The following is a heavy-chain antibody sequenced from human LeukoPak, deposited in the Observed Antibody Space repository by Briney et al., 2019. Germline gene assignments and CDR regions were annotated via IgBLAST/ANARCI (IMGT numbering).Heavy chain of an antibody. D-gene: IGHD2-2*01. J-gene: IGHJ6*03. V-gene: IGHV1-69*06. CDR1: GGTFISFA. CDR2: IIPIFGTA. Sequence: SVKVSCKASGGTFISFAFSWVRQAPGQGLEWMGGIIPIFGTANYAQKFQGRVTITADKSTSTAYMELSSLRSEDTAVYYCARGRYQLLSLYYYYYYMDVWGKGTTVTVSS. CDR3: ARGRYQLLSLYYYYYYMDV.